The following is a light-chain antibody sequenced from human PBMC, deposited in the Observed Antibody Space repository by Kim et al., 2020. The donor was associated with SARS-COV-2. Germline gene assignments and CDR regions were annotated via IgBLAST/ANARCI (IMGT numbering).Light chain of an antibody. J-gene: IGLJ7*01. CDR1: SSDVGNYNL. CDR3: CSYAGSRNV. Sequence: SALTQPASVSGSPGQSITISCTGTSSDVGNYNLVSWYQQHPGKAPKLMIYEVTKRPSGVSNRFSGSKSGNTASLTISGLQAEDEADYYCCSYAGSRNVFGGGTQLTVL. CDR2: EVT. V-gene: IGLV2-23*02.